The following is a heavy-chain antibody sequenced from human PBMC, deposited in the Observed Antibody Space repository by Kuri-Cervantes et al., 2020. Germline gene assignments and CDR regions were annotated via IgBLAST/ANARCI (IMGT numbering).Heavy chain of an antibody. J-gene: IGHJ4*02. D-gene: IGHD2-2*01. CDR3: AKDPLRYCSSTSCYAIDY. V-gene: IGHV3-9*01. CDR1: GFTFDDYA. CDR2: ISWNSGSI. Sequence: SLRLSCAASGFTFDDYAMHWVRQAPGKGLEWVSGISWNSGSIGYADSVKGRFTISRDNSRNTLYLQMNSLRAEDTAVYYCAKDPLRYCSSTSCYAIDYWGQGTLVTVSS.